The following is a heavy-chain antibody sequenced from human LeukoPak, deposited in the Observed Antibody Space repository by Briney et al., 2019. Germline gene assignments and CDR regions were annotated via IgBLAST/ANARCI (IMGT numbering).Heavy chain of an antibody. CDR3: PRTTLTDFDY. D-gene: IGHD1-1*01. CDR1: GVSISSSSYC. Sequence: AETLSLTCTVSGVSISSSSYCRGWLRQPPGKGLEWIGSIYYSGSTYYNPSLKSRVTISVDTSKNQFSLKLSSVTAADTAVYYCPRTTLTDFDYWGQGTLVTLSS. J-gene: IGHJ4*02. V-gene: IGHV4-39*01. CDR2: IYYSGST.